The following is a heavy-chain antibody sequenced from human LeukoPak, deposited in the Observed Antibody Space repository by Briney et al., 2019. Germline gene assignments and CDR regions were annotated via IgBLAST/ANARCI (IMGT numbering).Heavy chain of an antibody. D-gene: IGHD6-6*01. Sequence: ASVKVSCTASGYTFTSYYMHWVRQAPGQGLEWMGIINPSGGSTSYAQKFQGRVTMTRDTSTSTVYMELSSLRSEDTAVYYCARVYSSSRVEYGMDVWGQGTTVTASS. CDR1: GYTFTSYY. V-gene: IGHV1-46*01. J-gene: IGHJ6*02. CDR3: ARVYSSSRVEYGMDV. CDR2: INPSGGST.